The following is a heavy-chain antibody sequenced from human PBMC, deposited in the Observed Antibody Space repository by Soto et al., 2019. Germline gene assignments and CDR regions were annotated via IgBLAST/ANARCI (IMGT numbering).Heavy chain of an antibody. J-gene: IGHJ4*02. V-gene: IGHV1-69*06. Sequence: QVQLVQSGAEVKKPGSSVKVSCKASGGTFSSYAISWVRQAPGQGLAWMGGIIPIFGTANYAQKFQGRVTITADKCTSTAYMELSSLRSEDTAVYYCARLADWNYVRSVDYWGQGTLVTVSS. D-gene: IGHD1-7*01. CDR2: IIPIFGTA. CDR1: GGTFSSYA. CDR3: ARLADWNYVRSVDY.